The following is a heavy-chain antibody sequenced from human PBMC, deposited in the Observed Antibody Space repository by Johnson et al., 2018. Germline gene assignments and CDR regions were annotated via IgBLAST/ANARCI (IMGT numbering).Heavy chain of an antibody. Sequence: VQLVQSGGGLVQPGGSLRLSCAASGFTFSSYWMHWVRQAPGKGLVWVSSISGGSSYMYYADPLKGRFTISSDNAKNSLYLQRDSLGAEDTALYYCARTYYYEKGAFDIGGQGTMVTVSS. V-gene: IGHV3-21*01. CDR3: ARTYYYEKGAFDI. CDR1: GFTFSSYW. CDR2: ISGGSSYM. J-gene: IGHJ3*02. D-gene: IGHD3-22*01.